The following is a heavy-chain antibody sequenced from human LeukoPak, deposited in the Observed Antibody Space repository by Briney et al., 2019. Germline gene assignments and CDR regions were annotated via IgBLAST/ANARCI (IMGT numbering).Heavy chain of an antibody. CDR1: GFTFSNYW. CDR3: ARDGGGDIVVAFAFDI. CDR2: INQDGSEK. J-gene: IGHJ3*02. D-gene: IGHD2-15*01. Sequence: GGSLRLSCAASGFTFSNYWMSWVRQAPGKGLEWVAHINQDGSEKYYVDSVKGRFTISRDNAKNSLYLRMNSLRAEDTAVYYCARDGGGDIVVAFAFDIWGQGTMVTVSS. V-gene: IGHV3-7*05.